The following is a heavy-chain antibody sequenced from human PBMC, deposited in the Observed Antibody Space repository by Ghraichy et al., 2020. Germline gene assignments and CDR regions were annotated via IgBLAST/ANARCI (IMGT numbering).Heavy chain of an antibody. D-gene: IGHD2-2*01. CDR1: GFTLSGYP. Sequence: GGSLRLSCAASGFTLSGYPMSWVRQALGKGREWVSEVDVSGVGTYYADSVKGRFTISRDNSKNTLYLQMNSLRAEDTAIYYCARDGLGSSTNYWGQGTLVTVSS. CDR3: ARDGLGSSTNY. V-gene: IGHV3-23*01. J-gene: IGHJ4*02. CDR2: VDVSGVGT.